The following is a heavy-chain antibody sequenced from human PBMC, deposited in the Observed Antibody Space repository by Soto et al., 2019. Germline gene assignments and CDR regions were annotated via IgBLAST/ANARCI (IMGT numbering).Heavy chain of an antibody. CDR3: ARFRLDYYYGMDV. Sequence: QVQLQQWGAGLLKPSETLSLTCAVYGGSFSGYYWSWIRQPPGKGPEWIGEINHSGSTNYNPSLKRRVTISVYTSKNQFSLKLSSVTAADTDVYYCARFRLDYYYGMDVWGQGTTVTVSS. CDR1: GGSFSGYY. J-gene: IGHJ6*02. CDR2: INHSGST. D-gene: IGHD3-9*01. V-gene: IGHV4-34*01.